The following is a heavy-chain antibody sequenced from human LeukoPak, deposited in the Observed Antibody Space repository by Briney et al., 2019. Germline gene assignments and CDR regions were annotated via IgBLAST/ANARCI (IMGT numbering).Heavy chain of an antibody. Sequence: PSETLSLTCAVYGGSFSGYYWTWIRQPPGKGLEWIGEINHSGSTNYNPSLKSRVTISIDTSKNQFSLKLSSVTAADTAVYYCARGNHDSSGYHALDYWGQGTLVTVS. J-gene: IGHJ4*02. CDR2: INHSGST. CDR1: GGSFSGYY. D-gene: IGHD3-22*01. V-gene: IGHV4-34*01. CDR3: ARGNHDSSGYHALDY.